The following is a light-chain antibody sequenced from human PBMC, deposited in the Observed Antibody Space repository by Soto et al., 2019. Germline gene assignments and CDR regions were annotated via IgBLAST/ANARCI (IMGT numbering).Light chain of an antibody. CDR1: SSDVGAYNY. CDR2: DVT. J-gene: IGLJ1*01. CDR3: SSYTSSSTLPYV. V-gene: IGLV2-14*01. Sequence: QSALTQPASVSGPPGQSITISCTGTSSDVGAYNYVSWYQHHPGKAPRLVIYDVTNRPSGISDRFSGSKSGNTASLTISGLLAEDEADYYCSSYTSSSTLPYVFGTGTKVTVL.